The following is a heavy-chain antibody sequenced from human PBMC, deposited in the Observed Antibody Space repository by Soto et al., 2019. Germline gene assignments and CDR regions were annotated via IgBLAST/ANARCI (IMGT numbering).Heavy chain of an antibody. V-gene: IGHV4-31*03. CDR2: IYYSGST. CDR1: GGSISSGGYY. CDR3: ARGYLYYGSGSSLFDY. D-gene: IGHD3-10*01. J-gene: IGHJ4*02. Sequence: QVQLQESGPGLVKPSQTLSLTCTVSGGSISSGGYYWSWIRQHPGKGLEWIGYIYYSGSTYYNPYLKSRVTISVDTSKNQFSLKLSSVTAADTAVYYCARGYLYYGSGSSLFDYWGQGTLVTVSS.